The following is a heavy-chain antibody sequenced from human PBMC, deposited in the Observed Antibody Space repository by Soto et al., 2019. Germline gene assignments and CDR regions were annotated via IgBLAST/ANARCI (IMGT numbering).Heavy chain of an antibody. CDR3: ARSGATFNY. CDR2: IYYSGST. D-gene: IGHD1-26*01. CDR1: GGSISSSSYY. J-gene: IGHJ4*02. V-gene: IGHV4-39*01. Sequence: QLQLQESGPGLVKPSETLSLTCTVSGGSISSSSYYWGWIRQPPGKGLEWIGSIYYSGSTYYNPSLKSRVTLSVATSKNQSSLKLSSVTAADTAVYYCARSGATFNYWGQGTLVTVSS.